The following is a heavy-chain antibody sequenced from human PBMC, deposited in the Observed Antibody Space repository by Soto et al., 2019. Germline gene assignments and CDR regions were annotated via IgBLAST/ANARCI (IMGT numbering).Heavy chain of an antibody. CDR1: GGTFSSYA. V-gene: IGHV1-69*01. CDR3: ARDPPPDYYDSSGYASDAFDI. CDR2: IIPIFGTA. D-gene: IGHD3-22*01. Sequence: QVQLVQSGAEVKKPGSSVKVSCKASGGTFSSYAISWVRQAPGQGLEWMGGIIPIFGTANYAQKFQGRVTISADESTSTAYMDLSSLRSEDTAVYYCARDPPPDYYDSSGYASDAFDIWGQGTMVTVSS. J-gene: IGHJ3*02.